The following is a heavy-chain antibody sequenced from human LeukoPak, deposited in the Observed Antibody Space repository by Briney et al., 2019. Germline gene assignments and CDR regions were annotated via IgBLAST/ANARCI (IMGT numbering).Heavy chain of an antibody. D-gene: IGHD6-13*01. CDR3: ARDSKVGGYSSSWYALGY. CDR2: IYHSGST. Sequence: GSLRLSCAASGFTVSSNYMSWVRQAPGKGLEWIGEIYHSGSTNYNPSLKSRVTISVDKSKNQFSLKLSSVTAADTAVYYCARDSKVGGYSSSWYALGYWGQGTLVTVSS. CDR1: GFTVSSNY. V-gene: IGHV4-4*02. J-gene: IGHJ4*02.